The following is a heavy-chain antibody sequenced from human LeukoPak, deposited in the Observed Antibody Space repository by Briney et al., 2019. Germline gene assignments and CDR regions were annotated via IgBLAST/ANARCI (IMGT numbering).Heavy chain of an antibody. J-gene: IGHJ4*02. Sequence: GGSLRLSCAASGFTFSSYGMHWVRQAPGKGLEWVAVISYDGSNKYYADSVKGRFTISRDNSKNTLYLQMNSLRAEDTAVYYCARDAIAWFGELSRLDYWGQGTLVTVSS. V-gene: IGHV3-30*03. CDR3: ARDAIAWFGELSRLDY. CDR2: ISYDGSNK. CDR1: GFTFSSYG. D-gene: IGHD3-10*01.